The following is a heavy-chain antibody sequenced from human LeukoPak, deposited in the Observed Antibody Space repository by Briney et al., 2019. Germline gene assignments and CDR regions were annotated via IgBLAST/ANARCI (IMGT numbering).Heavy chain of an antibody. J-gene: IGHJ4*02. CDR1: GFTFNSYW. V-gene: IGHV3-74*01. Sequence: GGSLRLSCAASGFTFNSYWMHWVRQAPGKGLVWVSRINSDGSSTSYADSVKGRFTISRDNAKNTLYLQMNSLRAEDTAVYYCATNLGSGWYSDYWGQGTLVTVSS. D-gene: IGHD6-19*01. CDR2: INSDGSST. CDR3: ATNLGSGWYSDY.